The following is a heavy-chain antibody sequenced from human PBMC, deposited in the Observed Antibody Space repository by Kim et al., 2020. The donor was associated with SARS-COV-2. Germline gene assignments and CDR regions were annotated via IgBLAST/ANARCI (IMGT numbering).Heavy chain of an antibody. D-gene: IGHD3-10*01. CDR3: ARRSGNYIP. V-gene: IGHV4-4*02. CDR2: IHHNGNT. J-gene: IGHJ5*02. Sequence: SETLSLTCDVSGESITNNNWWTWVRQPPGKGLEWLGEIHHNGNTNYHPSLKSRVTISLDKSKNQFSLKLSSVTAADTAVYYCARRSGNYIPWGQGTLVTV. CDR1: GESITNNNW.